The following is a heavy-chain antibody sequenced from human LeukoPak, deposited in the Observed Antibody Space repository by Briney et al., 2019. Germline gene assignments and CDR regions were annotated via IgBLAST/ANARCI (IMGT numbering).Heavy chain of an antibody. Sequence: ASVKVSCKASGYTFTGYYMHWVRQATGQGLEWMGYMNPNSGNTGYAQKFQGRVSMTWDTSMGTAYMELSSLRSEDTAVYYCARGDYHYGGTDYWGQGTLVTVSS. CDR3: ARGDYHYGGTDY. CDR2: MNPNSGNT. V-gene: IGHV1-8*02. J-gene: IGHJ4*02. D-gene: IGHD4-23*01. CDR1: GYTFTGYY.